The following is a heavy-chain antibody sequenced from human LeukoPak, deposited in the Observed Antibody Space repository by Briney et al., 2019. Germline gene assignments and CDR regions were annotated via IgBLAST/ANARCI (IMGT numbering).Heavy chain of an antibody. D-gene: IGHD1-26*01. CDR1: GYSISSGYY. J-gene: IGHJ6*03. CDR3: ARGSGYYYYYYMDV. V-gene: IGHV4-38-2*02. CDR2: MYHSGST. Sequence: PSETLSLTCTVSGYSISSGYYWGWIRQTPGKGLEWIGRMYHSGSTYYNPSLKSRVTISVDTSKNQFSLKLSSVTAADTAVYYCARGSGYYYYYYMDVWGKGTTVTVSS.